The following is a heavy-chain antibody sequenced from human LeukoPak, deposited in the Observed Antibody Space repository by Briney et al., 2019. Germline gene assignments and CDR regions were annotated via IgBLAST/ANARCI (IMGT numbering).Heavy chain of an antibody. CDR3: ARESSRGPYAFDI. J-gene: IGHJ3*02. CDR2: IIPIFGTA. CDR1: GGTFSSYA. D-gene: IGHD1-26*01. V-gene: IGHV1-69*13. Sequence: SVKVSCKASGGTFSSYAISWVRQARGQGLEGMGGIIPIFGTANYAQKFQGRVTITADESTSTAYMELSSLRSEDTAVYYCARESSRGPYAFDIWGQGTMVTVSS.